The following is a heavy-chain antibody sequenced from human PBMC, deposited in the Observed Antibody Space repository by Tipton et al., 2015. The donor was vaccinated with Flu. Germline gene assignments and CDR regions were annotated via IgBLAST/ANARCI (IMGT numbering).Heavy chain of an antibody. Sequence: SLRLSCAASGFSFRNYAMTWVRQAPGKGLEWVSCIGNSGGSTYYAASVKGRFTISRDNSKNTLYLQMNSLRADDTAVYYCAQVIDTSLFIGRESWGQGALVTVSS. CDR3: AQVIDTSLFIGRES. D-gene: IGHD3-10*01. V-gene: IGHV3-23*01. CDR2: IGNSGGST. J-gene: IGHJ5*02. CDR1: GFSFRNYA.